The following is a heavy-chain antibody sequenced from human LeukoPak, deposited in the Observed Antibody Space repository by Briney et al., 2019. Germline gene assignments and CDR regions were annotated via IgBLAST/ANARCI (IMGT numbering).Heavy chain of an antibody. CDR1: GYTFTGYY. CDR2: INPNSGGT. CDR3: ARVIIMPGTVDWGDS. V-gene: IGHV1-2*06. D-gene: IGHD6-13*01. Sequence: ASVKISCKASGYTFTGYYIHWVRQAPGQGLEWMGRINPNSGGTNYAQKFQGRVTMTRDTSISTAYMELSSLRSDDTAVYYCARVIIMPGTVDWGDSWGQGALATVSS. J-gene: IGHJ4*02.